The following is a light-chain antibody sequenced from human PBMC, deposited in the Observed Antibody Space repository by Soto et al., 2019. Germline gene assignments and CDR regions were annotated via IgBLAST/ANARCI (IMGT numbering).Light chain of an antibody. CDR1: QGISSY. J-gene: IGKJ5*01. Sequence: AIRMTQSPSSFSASTGDRVTIAYRASQGISSYLAWYQQKPGKAPKLLIYAASSLQSGVPSRFSGSGSGTDFTLTISSLEPEDFAIYYCQQRQYWPPITFGQGTRLEIK. CDR2: AAS. CDR3: QQRQYWPPIT. V-gene: IGKV1-8*01.